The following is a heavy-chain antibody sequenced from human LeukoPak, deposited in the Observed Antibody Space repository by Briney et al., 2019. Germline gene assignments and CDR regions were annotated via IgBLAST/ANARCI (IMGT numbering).Heavy chain of an antibody. V-gene: IGHV3-30-3*01. Sequence: GSLRLSCAASGFTFSSYAMHWVRQAPGKGLEWVAVISYDGSNKYYADSVKGRFTISRDKSKNTLYLQMNSLRSEDTAVYYCARDDNGDNWFDPWCQGTLVTVSS. J-gene: IGHJ5*02. D-gene: IGHD4-17*01. CDR2: ISYDGSNK. CDR3: ARDDNGDNWFDP. CDR1: GFTFSSYA.